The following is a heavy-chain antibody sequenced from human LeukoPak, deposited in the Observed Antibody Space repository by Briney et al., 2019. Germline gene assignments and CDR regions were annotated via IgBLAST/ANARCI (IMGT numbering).Heavy chain of an antibody. V-gene: IGHV4-34*01. CDR3: ARGIKYSTYYYGSGSQYSYYYGMDV. D-gene: IGHD3-10*01. Sequence: SETLSLTCAVYGGSFSGYYWSWIRQPPGKGLEWIGEINHSGSTNYNPSLKSRVTIPVDTSKNQFSLKLSSVTAADTAAYYCARGIKYSTYYYGSGSQYSYYYGMDVWGQGTTVTVSS. CDR2: INHSGST. J-gene: IGHJ6*02. CDR1: GGSFSGYY.